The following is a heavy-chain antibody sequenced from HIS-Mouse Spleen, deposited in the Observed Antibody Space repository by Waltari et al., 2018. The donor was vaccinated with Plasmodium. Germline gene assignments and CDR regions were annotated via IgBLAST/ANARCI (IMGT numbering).Heavy chain of an antibody. Sequence: QVQLVESGGGVVQPGRSLRLSCAGSGFPFIRYGMHWVRQAPGKGLEWVAVISYDGSNKYYADSVKGRFTISRDNSKNTLYLQMNSLRAEDTAVYYCAKDRRSSSWYVDYWGQGTLVTVSS. V-gene: IGHV3-30*18. CDR1: GFPFIRYG. D-gene: IGHD6-13*01. J-gene: IGHJ4*02. CDR3: AKDRRSSSWYVDY. CDR2: ISYDGSNK.